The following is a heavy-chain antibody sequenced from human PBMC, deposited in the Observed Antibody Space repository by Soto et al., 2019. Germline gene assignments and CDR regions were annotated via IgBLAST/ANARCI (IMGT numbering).Heavy chain of an antibody. V-gene: IGHV4-34*01. CDR1: GGSFSGYY. CDR3: ARDKMTGLVDY. Sequence: QVQLQQWGAGLLKPSETLSLTCAVYGGSFSGYYWTWIRQPPGTGLEWIGEINHSGSTNYNPSLKSRVTISVDTSKNQFSLKLTSVTAADTAVYYWARDKMTGLVDYWGQGTLVTFPS. J-gene: IGHJ4*02. CDR2: INHSGST. D-gene: IGHD3-9*01.